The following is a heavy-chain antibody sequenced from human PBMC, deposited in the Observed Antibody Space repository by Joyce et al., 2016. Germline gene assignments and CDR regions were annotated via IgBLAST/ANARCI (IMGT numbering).Heavy chain of an antibody. CDR2: ISCSGGSP. Sequence: EVQVLESGGGLVQPGGSLRSSCASSELTFSSYAMTWVRQVPGKGLEWVSGISCSGGSPHYEDSVKGRFTISRDNSKNTLYLQMNSLRAEDTAIYYCAKLLYAQYYYGMDVWGQGTTVTVSS. D-gene: IGHD2/OR15-2a*01. CDR1: ELTFSSYA. V-gene: IGHV3-23*01. J-gene: IGHJ6*02. CDR3: AKLLYAQYYYGMDV.